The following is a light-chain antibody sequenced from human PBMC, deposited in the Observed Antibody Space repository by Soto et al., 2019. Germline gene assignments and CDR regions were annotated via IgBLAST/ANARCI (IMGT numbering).Light chain of an antibody. V-gene: IGKV3-20*01. Sequence: IGWTHSPCTLSFSPGGRATLSCRASQSVSRHLAWYQQTRGQAPRLLIYAASSRAVGIPDRFSGSWSGTDFTLTISRLEPEDFAVYYCQQYGTSPLTFGQGTRLEIK. CDR1: QSVSRH. CDR3: QQYGTSPLT. J-gene: IGKJ5*01. CDR2: AAS.